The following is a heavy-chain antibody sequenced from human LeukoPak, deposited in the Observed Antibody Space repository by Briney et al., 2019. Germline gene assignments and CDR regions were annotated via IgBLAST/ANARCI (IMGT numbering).Heavy chain of an antibody. V-gene: IGHV4-59*01. CDR3: AKGYCRGGSCYAYSFDY. D-gene: IGHD2-15*01. J-gene: IGHJ4*02. CDR1: GGSISSDY. CDR2: IYYSGST. Sequence: SETLSLTCTVSGGSISSDYWSWIRQPPGKGLEWIGYIYYSGSTNYNPSLKSRVTIPVDTSKNQFSLKLSSVTAADTAVYYCAKGYCRGGSCYAYSFDYWGQGTLVTVSS.